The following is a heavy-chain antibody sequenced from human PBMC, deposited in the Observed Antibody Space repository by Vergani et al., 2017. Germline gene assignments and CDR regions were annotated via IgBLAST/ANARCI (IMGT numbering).Heavy chain of an antibody. CDR2: INHSGST. CDR1: GGSFSGYY. CDR3: EGATKDIVVVVAAPPGDYFDY. Sequence: QVQLQQWGAGLLKPSETLSLTCAVYGGSFSGYYWSWIRQPPGKGLEWIGEINHSGSTNYNPSLKRRVTISVDTSKNQFSLKLSSVTAAATAVYYCEGATKDIVVVVAAPPGDYFDYWGQGTLVTVSS. D-gene: IGHD2-15*01. V-gene: IGHV4-34*01. J-gene: IGHJ4*02.